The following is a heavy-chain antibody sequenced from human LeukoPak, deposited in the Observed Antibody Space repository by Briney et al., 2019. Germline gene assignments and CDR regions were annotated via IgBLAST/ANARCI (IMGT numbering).Heavy chain of an antibody. J-gene: IGHJ4*02. Sequence: GGSLRLSCAASGFTFSSYAMSWVRQAPGKGLEWVSSISSSSYVYYADSVKGRFTISRDNAKNSLYLQMNSLRAEDTAVYYCARGRSRSGSYSAFDYWGQGTLVTVSS. CDR1: GFTFSSYA. V-gene: IGHV3-21*01. CDR3: ARGRSRSGSYSAFDY. D-gene: IGHD1-26*01. CDR2: ISSSSYV.